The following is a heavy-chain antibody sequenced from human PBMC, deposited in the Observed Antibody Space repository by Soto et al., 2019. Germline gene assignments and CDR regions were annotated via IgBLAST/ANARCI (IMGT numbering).Heavy chain of an antibody. V-gene: IGHV4-61*01. Sequence: SETLSLTCTVSGGSVRDGSYYWAWLRQPPGKGLEWIGHIYHSGSTIYNPSLKSRVTISIDTSKSQFSLNPNSMTAADTAVYYCAGYNWNYYFDPWGQGTLVTVSS. J-gene: IGHJ5*02. CDR2: IYHSGST. CDR1: GGSVRDGSYY. CDR3: AGYNWNYYFDP. D-gene: IGHD1-7*01.